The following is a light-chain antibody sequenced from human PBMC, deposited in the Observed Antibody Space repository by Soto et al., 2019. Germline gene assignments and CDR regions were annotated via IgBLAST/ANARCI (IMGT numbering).Light chain of an antibody. CDR2: YDD. Sequence: QSVQTQPPSVSEAPRQRVTISCSGSSSNIGNNAVNWYQQLPGQAPKLLIFYDDLLPSGVSDRLSGSKSGTSVSLAISSLQSEDEADYYCAAWDDSLNGWVFGGGTKLTVL. CDR3: AAWDDSLNGWV. J-gene: IGLJ3*02. CDR1: SSNIGNNA. V-gene: IGLV1-36*01.